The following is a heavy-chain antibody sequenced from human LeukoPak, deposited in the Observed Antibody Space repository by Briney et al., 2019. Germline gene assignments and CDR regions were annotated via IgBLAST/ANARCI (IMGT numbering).Heavy chain of an antibody. CDR3: ARRSGIVVVPAASMDV. CDR1: GFTFSSYS. V-gene: IGHV3-48*01. CDR2: ISSSSSTI. Sequence: SGGSLRLSCAASGFTFSSYSMNWVRQAPGKGLEWVSYISSSSSTIYYADSVKGRFTISRDNAKNSLYLQMNSLRAEDTAVYYCARRSGIVVVPAASMDVWGKGTTVTVSS. D-gene: IGHD2-2*01. J-gene: IGHJ6*04.